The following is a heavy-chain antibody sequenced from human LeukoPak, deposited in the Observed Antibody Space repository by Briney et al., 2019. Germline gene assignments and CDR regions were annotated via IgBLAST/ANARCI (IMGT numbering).Heavy chain of an antibody. CDR2: INTNTGNP. J-gene: IGHJ3*02. CDR1: GYTFTSYD. D-gene: IGHD2-21*01. V-gene: IGHV7-4-1*02. CDR3: ARDPEVMWSHPRVAFDI. Sequence: GASVKVSCKASGYTFTSYDINWVRQAPGQGLEWMGWINTNTGNPTYAQGFTGRFVFSLDTSVSTAYLQISSLKAEDTAVYYCARDPEVMWSHPRVAFDIWGQGTMVTVSS.